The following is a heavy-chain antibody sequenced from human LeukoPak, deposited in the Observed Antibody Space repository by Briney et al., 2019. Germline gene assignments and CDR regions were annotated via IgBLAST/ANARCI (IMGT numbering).Heavy chain of an antibody. CDR2: IYYSGST. CDR3: ARDAMVEGDDY. Sequence: SETLSLTRAVYGGSLNGHYWGWIRQPPGKGLEWIGNIYYSGSTYYNPSLKSRVTISIDTSKNQFSLKLISVTAADTAVYYCARDAMVEGDDYWGQGTLVTVSS. CDR1: GGSLNGHY. D-gene: IGHD4/OR15-4a*01. V-gene: IGHV4-34*01. J-gene: IGHJ4*02.